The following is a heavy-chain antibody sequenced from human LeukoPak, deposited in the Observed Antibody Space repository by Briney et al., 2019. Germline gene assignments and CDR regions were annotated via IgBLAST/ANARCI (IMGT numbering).Heavy chain of an antibody. J-gene: IGHJ5*02. Sequence: PSETLSLTCAVYGGSFSGYYWSWIRQPPGKGLGGIGEINQSGITNYNPTLKSRVTISVDTSKNQFSLKLSSVTAADTAVYYCARGQGWFDPWGRGTLVTVSS. CDR2: INQSGIT. CDR1: GGSFSGYY. CDR3: ARGQGWFDP. V-gene: IGHV4-34*01.